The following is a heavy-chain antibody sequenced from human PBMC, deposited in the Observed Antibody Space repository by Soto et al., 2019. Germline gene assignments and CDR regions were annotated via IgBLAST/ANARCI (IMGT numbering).Heavy chain of an antibody. J-gene: IGHJ4*02. CDR3: ARWVGATSFDY. CDR1: GGSISSGGYY. V-gene: IGHV4-31*03. CDR2: IYYSGST. D-gene: IGHD1-26*01. Sequence: PSETLSLTCTVSGGSISSGGYYWSRIRQHPGKGLEWIGYIYYSGSTYYNPSLKSRVTISVDTSKNQFSLKLSSVTAADTAVYYCARWVGATSFDYWGQGTLVTVSS.